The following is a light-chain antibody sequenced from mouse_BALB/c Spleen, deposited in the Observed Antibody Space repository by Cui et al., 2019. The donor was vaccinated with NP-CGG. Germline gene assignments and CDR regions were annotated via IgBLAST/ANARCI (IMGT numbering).Light chain of an antibody. J-gene: IGLJ1*01. Sequence: AAVTPEYSATTSPGETVTLTCRSSTGAVTTSNYANWVQEKPDHLFTGLIGGTNNRAPGVPARFSGSLIGDKAALTITGAQTEDEAIYFCALWYSTHWVFGGGTKLTVL. CDR2: GTN. CDR1: TGAVTTSNY. V-gene: IGLV1*01. CDR3: ALWYSTHWV.